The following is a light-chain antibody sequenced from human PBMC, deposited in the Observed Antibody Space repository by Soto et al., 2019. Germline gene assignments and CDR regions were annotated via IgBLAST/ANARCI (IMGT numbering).Light chain of an antibody. V-gene: IGKV1-39*01. J-gene: IGKJ2*01. CDR1: RNSATF. Sequence: DIQMTQSPSSLSASVGDRVTIFCRASRNSATFLNWYQQKPGKAPKLLIFAASSLHSGVPSRFSGSGSGTDFTFTISRLEPEDFAVYYCQQYVTSPYIFGQGTKLEIK. CDR3: QQYVTSPYI. CDR2: AAS.